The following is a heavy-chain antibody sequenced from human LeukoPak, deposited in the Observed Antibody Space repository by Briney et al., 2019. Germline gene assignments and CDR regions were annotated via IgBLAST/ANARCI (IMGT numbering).Heavy chain of an antibody. J-gene: IGHJ4*02. D-gene: IGHD3-10*01. V-gene: IGHV1-8*01. CDR1: GYTFTSYD. CDR3: ASSLYGSGSYYHY. CDR2: MNPNSGNT. Sequence: ASVKVSCKAPGYTFTSYDINWVRQATGQGLEWMGWMNPNSGNTGYAQKFQGRVTMTRNTSISTAYMELSSLRSEDTAVYYCASSLYGSGSYYHYWGQGTLVTVFS.